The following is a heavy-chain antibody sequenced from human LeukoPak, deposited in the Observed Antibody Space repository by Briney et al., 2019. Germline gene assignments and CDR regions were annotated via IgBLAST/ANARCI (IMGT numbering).Heavy chain of an antibody. CDR3: ARVDYDSSGYPDY. J-gene: IGHJ4*02. D-gene: IGHD3-22*01. CDR2: ISSNGGST. Sequence: SGGSLRLSRAASGFTFSSYAMPWVRQAPGKGLEYVSAISSNGGSTYYANSVKGRFTISRDNSKSTLYLQMGSLRAEDMAVYYCARVDYDSSGYPDYWGQGTLVTVSS. V-gene: IGHV3-64*01. CDR1: GFTFSSYA.